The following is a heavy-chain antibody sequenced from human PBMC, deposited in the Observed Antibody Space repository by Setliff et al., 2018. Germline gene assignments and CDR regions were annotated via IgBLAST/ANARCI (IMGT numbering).Heavy chain of an antibody. D-gene: IGHD3-3*01. CDR1: GSTFTNYD. V-gene: IGHV1-8*02. CDR3: ARGPRHNFWSGYYLVAVNY. Sequence: ASVKVSCKASGSTFTNYDINWVRQATGQGLEWMGWINPNSGNTGYAQNFQGRVTMTRNTSISTAYMELSSLRFEDTAVYYCARGPRHNFWSGYYLVAVNYWGQGTLVTVSS. J-gene: IGHJ4*02. CDR2: INPNSGNT.